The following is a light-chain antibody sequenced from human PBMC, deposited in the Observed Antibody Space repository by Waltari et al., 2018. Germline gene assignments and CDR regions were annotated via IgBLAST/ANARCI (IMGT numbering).Light chain of an antibody. CDR2: GSS. J-gene: IGLJ3*02. Sequence: QSVLTQPPSVSGAPGQRATIACPGSGPNIGAGYDVHWYQQVPRAAPKLLIYGSSSRPLGVPDRFFGSTSGTSASLAIIGLQAEDEADYYCQSYDITLRVVFGGGTKLTVL. CDR1: GPNIGAGYD. V-gene: IGLV1-40*01. CDR3: QSYDITLRVV.